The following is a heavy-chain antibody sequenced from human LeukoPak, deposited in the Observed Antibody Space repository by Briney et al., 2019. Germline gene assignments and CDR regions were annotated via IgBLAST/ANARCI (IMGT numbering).Heavy chain of an antibody. CDR3: ARGRITMVRGGFDY. CDR2: IYHSGST. Sequence: SETLSLTCTVSGGSISSGGYYWSWIRQPPGKGLEWIGYIYHSGSTYYNPSLKSRVTISVDTSKNQFSLKLSSVTAADTAVYYCARGRITMVRGGFDYWGQGTLVTVSS. CDR1: GGSISSGGYY. V-gene: IGHV4-30-2*01. J-gene: IGHJ4*02. D-gene: IGHD3-10*01.